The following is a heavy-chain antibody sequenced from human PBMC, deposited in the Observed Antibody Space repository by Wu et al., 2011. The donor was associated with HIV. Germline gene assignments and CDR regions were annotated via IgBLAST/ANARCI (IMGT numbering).Heavy chain of an antibody. J-gene: IGHJ6*03. D-gene: IGHD1-1*01. CDR3: ARAIGTTSPYYYHYMDV. V-gene: IGHV1-69*01. Sequence: EVKKAGSSVKVSCKASGNTFSGYAVSWVRQAPGQGLEWMGGILPMFGTTNYAQKFQGRVTITADESTSTAYMELSSLRFEDTAVYYCARAIGTTSPYYYHYMDVWGKGTTVTVSS. CDR1: GNTFSGYA. CDR2: ILPMFGTT.